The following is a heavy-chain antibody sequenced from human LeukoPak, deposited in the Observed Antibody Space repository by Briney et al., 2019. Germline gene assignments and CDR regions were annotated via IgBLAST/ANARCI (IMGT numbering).Heavy chain of an antibody. Sequence: GSLLLSCAASGFTLISHSMKWVRPAPGKGLQWISSISSSSIYIYYADSVKGRFTISRDNAKNTLYLQMNSLRAEDTAVYYCARDLIGGPLYFPWGQGTLVTVSS. CDR3: ARDLIGGPLYFP. V-gene: IGHV3-21*01. J-gene: IGHJ5*02. CDR2: ISSSSIYI. CDR1: GFTLISHS. D-gene: IGHD2/OR15-2a*01.